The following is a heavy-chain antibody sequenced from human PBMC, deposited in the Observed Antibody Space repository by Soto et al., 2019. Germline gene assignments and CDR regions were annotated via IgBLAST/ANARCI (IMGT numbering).Heavy chain of an antibody. CDR3: AKDRVNYDHFDMDV. V-gene: IGHV3-30*18. J-gene: IGHJ6*02. CDR1: GFAFSSYG. D-gene: IGHD3-9*01. CDR2: ISYDGSNK. Sequence: GGSLRLSCAASGFAFSSYGMHWVRQAPGKGLEWVAVISYDGSNKYYADSVKGRFTISRDNSKNTLYLQMNSLRAEDTAVYYCAKDRVNYDHFDMDVWGQGTTVTVSS.